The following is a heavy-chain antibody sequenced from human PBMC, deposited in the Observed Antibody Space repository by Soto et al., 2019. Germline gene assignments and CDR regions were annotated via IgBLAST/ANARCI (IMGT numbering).Heavy chain of an antibody. CDR2: IDGSGGTT. J-gene: IGHJ5*02. CDR1: GFPFSSTD. Sequence: GGSLRLSCAASGFPFSSTDMTWVRQAPGKGLEWVSTIDGSGGTTYYADSVKGRYTISRDNSINTVFLQMNSLRADDTALYFCAKNSGWFNTWGQGALVTVSS. V-gene: IGHV3-23*01. D-gene: IGHD3-10*01. CDR3: AKNSGWFNT.